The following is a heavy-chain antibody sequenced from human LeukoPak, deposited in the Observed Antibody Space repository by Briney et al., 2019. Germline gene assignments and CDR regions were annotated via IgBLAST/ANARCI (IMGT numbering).Heavy chain of an antibody. V-gene: IGHV3-30*02. D-gene: IGHD5-18*01. CDR1: GFTFSSYG. Sequence: GGSLPLSCAASGFTFSSYGMHWVRQAPGKGLEGVAFIRYDGSNKYYADSVKGRFTISRDNSKNTLYLQMNSLRAEDTAVYYCAKTYSYGIYYYYYMDVWGKGTTVTVS. CDR3: AKTYSYGIYYYYYMDV. CDR2: IRYDGSNK. J-gene: IGHJ6*03.